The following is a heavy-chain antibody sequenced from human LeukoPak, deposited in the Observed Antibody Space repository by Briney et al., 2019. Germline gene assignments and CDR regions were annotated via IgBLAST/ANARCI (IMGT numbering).Heavy chain of an antibody. Sequence: GGSLRLSCAASGFTFSSYWMSWVRQAPGKGLEWVANIKQDGSEKYYVDSVKARFTISRDNAKNSLYLQMNSLRAEDTAVYYCAREGAYDFWSGYYYYYMDVWGKGTTVTVSS. CDR3: AREGAYDFWSGYYYYYMDV. D-gene: IGHD3-3*01. CDR1: GFTFSSYW. V-gene: IGHV3-7*01. CDR2: IKQDGSEK. J-gene: IGHJ6*03.